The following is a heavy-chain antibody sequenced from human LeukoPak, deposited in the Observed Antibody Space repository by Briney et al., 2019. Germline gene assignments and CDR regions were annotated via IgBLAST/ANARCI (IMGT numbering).Heavy chain of an antibody. D-gene: IGHD3-10*01. CDR2: IYYSGST. J-gene: IGHJ4*02. V-gene: IGHV4-61*01. CDR1: GGSISSGSYY. Sequence: SQTLSLTCTVSGGSISSGSYYWSWIRQPPGKGLEWIGYIYYSGSTNYNPSLKSRVTISVDTSKNQFSLKLSSVTAADTAVYYCARTLEIYYGSGNYAFDYWGQGTLVTVSS. CDR3: ARTLEIYYGSGNYAFDY.